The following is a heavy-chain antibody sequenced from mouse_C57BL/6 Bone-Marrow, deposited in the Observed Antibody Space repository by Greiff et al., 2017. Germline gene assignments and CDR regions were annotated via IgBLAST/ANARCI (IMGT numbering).Heavy chain of an antibody. CDR2: IDPSDSYT. V-gene: IGHV1-50*01. CDR1: GYTFTSYW. Sequence: QVQLQQPGAELVKPGASVKLSCKASGYTFTSYWMQWVKQRPGQGLEWIGEIDPSDSYTNYNQKFKGKATLTVDTSSSTAYMQLSSLTSEDSAVYYCARESIITTVVADYWGQGTTLTVSS. CDR3: ARESIITTVVADY. D-gene: IGHD1-1*01. J-gene: IGHJ2*01.